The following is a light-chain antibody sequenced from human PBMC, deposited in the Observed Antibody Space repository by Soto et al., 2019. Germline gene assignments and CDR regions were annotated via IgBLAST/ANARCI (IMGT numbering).Light chain of an antibody. CDR1: QSVSSN. J-gene: IGKJ1*01. V-gene: IGKV3-15*01. Sequence: EIVMTQSPATLSVSPGERATLSCRASQSVSSNLAWYQQKPGQAPRLLIYYASTRDTGVPARFSGSGSGTDFTLTNRSLQSEDFAVYYCQQYNNWPPSWTFGQGTKVEMK. CDR2: YAS. CDR3: QQYNNWPPSWT.